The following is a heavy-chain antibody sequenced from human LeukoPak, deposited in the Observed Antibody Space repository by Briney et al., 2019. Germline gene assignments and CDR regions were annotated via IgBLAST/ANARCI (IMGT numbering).Heavy chain of an antibody. D-gene: IGHD4-17*01. CDR1: GFTFNKYD. Sequence: GGSLTLTCSASGFTFNKYDMHWVRQAPGKGLEGVAVIWYDGNSKYYEDSVKGRFTICRENSKNTQYLQLNTLRAEDTAVYYCARPYGGYAMGGFDMWGERTMVTVSS. CDR3: ARPYGGYAMGGFDM. J-gene: IGHJ3*02. CDR2: IWYDGNSK. V-gene: IGHV3-33*01.